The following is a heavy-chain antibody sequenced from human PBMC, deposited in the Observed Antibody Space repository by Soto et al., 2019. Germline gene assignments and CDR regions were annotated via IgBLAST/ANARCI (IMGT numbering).Heavy chain of an antibody. J-gene: IGHJ4*02. CDR2: IKSDGSIT. V-gene: IGHV3-74*01. Sequence: GGSLRLSCAASGFTFTSYWMHWVRQAPGKGLLWVSRIKSDGSITNYADSVKGRFTISRDNAKNTVYLRVSSLRAEDTAIYYCTRGGRGGFDYWGQGALVTVSS. D-gene: IGHD3-16*01. CDR1: GFTFTSYW. CDR3: TRGGRGGFDY.